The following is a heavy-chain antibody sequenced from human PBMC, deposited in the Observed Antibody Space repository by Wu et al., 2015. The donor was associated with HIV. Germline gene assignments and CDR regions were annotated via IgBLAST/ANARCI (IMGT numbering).Heavy chain of an antibody. CDR2: ISAYNGNT. CDR1: GYTFTSYG. D-gene: IGHD6-13*01. Sequence: QVQLVQSGAEVKKPGASVKVSCKASGYTFTSYGISWVRQAPGQGLEWMGWISAYNGNTNYAQKLQGRVTMTTDTSTSTAYMELEEPGGSDDTAVYYCARVHSSWYWYFDPRGAVATLVTRLL. V-gene: IGHV1-18*01. CDR3: ARVHSSWYWYFDPR. J-gene: IGHJ2*01.